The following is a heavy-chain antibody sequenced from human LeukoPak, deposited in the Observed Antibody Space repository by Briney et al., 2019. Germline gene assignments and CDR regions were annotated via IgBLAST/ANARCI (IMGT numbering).Heavy chain of an antibody. D-gene: IGHD1-1*01. J-gene: IGHJ4*02. Sequence: SETLSLTCTVSGVSISSSSYYWGWIRQPPGKGLEWIGSIYYSGSTYYNPSLKSRVTISVDTSKNQFSLKLSSVTAADTAVYYCARLELDSYYFDYWGQGTLVTVSS. CDR2: IYYSGST. CDR3: ARLELDSYYFDY. V-gene: IGHV4-39*01. CDR1: GVSISSSSYY.